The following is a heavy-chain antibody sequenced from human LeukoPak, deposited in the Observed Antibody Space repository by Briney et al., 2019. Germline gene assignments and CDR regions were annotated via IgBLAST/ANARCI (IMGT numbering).Heavy chain of an antibody. V-gene: IGHV4-39*01. Sequence: PSETLSLTCTVSGGSIRSTTYYWGWIRQPPGKGLEWIGDISDRGRTYNNPSLKSRVTISVDTSRNQFFLKMSSVTAADTAIYYCASQAGETVNYYFDYWGQGTLVTVSS. CDR1: GGSIRSTTYY. J-gene: IGHJ4*02. CDR2: ISDRGRT. CDR3: ASQAGETVNYYFDY. D-gene: IGHD4-11*01.